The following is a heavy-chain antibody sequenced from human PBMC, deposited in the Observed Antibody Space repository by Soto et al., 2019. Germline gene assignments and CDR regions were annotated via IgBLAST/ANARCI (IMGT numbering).Heavy chain of an antibody. D-gene: IGHD5-12*01. J-gene: IGHJ4*02. V-gene: IGHV3-66*01. CDR2: IYSGGST. CDR3: ATSAWGGFPYFFDY. CDR1: GFSVSGNY. Sequence: EVQLVESGGGLVQPGGSLRLSCAASGFSVSGNYMSWVRQAPGKEPEWISVIYSGGSTYYADSVKGRFTISRDKSKNTLYLQMNGLRAEDTAVYYCATSAWGGFPYFFDYWGQGSLVSVSS.